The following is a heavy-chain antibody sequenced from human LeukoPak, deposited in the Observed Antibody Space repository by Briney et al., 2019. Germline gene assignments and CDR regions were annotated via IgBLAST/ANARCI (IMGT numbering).Heavy chain of an antibody. CDR2: ISYDGSNK. Sequence: PGGSLRLSCAASGFTFSSYAMHWVRQAPGKGLEWVAVISYDGSNKYYADSVKGRFTISRDNSKNTLYLQMNSLRAEDTAVYYCARDIRRLPEFDYWGQGTLVTVSS. J-gene: IGHJ4*02. V-gene: IGHV3-30-3*01. CDR1: GFTFSSYA. D-gene: IGHD6-25*01. CDR3: ARDIRRLPEFDY.